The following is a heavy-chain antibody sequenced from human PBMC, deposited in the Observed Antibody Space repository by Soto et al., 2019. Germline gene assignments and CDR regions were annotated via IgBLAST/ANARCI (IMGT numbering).Heavy chain of an antibody. Sequence: EVQLVESGGGLVQPGGSLRLSCAASGFTFSSFWMTWVRQAPGKGLEWVANIKQDGSEKYYVDSVKGRFTISRDNAKNSLYLQMNSLRAEDTAVYYCANLGVTSGLDYWGQGNLVTVSS. CDR1: GFTFSSFW. J-gene: IGHJ4*02. CDR3: ANLGVTSGLDY. CDR2: IKQDGSEK. V-gene: IGHV3-7*01. D-gene: IGHD6-19*01.